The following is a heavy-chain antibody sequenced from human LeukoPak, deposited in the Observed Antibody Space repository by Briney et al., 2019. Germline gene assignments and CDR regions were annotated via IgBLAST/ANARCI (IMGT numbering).Heavy chain of an antibody. J-gene: IGHJ4*02. CDR3: AREAQWDYDSSGYWSFLLNLYYFDY. V-gene: IGHV6-1*01. Sequence: SQTLSLTCAISGDSVSSNSAAWNWIRQSPSRGLEWLGRTYYRSKWYNDYAVSVQSRITINPDTSKNPFSLQLNSVTPEDTAVYYCAREAQWDYDSSGYWSFLLNLYYFDYWGQGTLVTVSS. CDR1: GDSVSSNSAA. CDR2: TYYRSKWYN. D-gene: IGHD3-22*01.